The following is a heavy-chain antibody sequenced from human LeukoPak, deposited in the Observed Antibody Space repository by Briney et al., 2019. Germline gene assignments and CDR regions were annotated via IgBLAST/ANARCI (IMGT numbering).Heavy chain of an antibody. CDR1: GFTVSSNY. V-gene: IGHV3-53*01. J-gene: IGHJ4*02. CDR3: AKPTLLSGSYSAFDY. CDR2: IYSGGST. D-gene: IGHD1-26*01. Sequence: GGSLRLSCAASGFTVSSNYMSWVRQAPGKGLEWVSVIYSGGSTYYADSVRGRFTISRDNSKNTLYLQMNSLRAEDTAIYYCAKPTLLSGSYSAFDYWGPGTLVTVSS.